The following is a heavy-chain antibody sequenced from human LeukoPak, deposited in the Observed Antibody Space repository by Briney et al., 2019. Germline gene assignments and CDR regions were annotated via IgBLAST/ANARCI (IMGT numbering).Heavy chain of an antibody. CDR1: GGTFTSYA. Sequence: ASVKVSCKASGGTFTSYAISWVRHAPGQGIEWMGGIIPIFGTANYAQKFQGRVTITTDESTSTAYMELSSLRSEDTAVYYCARGQSALRFLDYYMDVWGKGTTVTVSS. D-gene: IGHD3-3*01. CDR2: IIPIFGTA. V-gene: IGHV1-69*05. CDR3: ARGQSALRFLDYYMDV. J-gene: IGHJ6*03.